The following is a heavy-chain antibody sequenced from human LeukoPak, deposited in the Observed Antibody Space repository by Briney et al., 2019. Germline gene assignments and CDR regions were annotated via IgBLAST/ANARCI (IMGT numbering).Heavy chain of an antibody. CDR2: ISSSSSTI. J-gene: IGHJ4*02. Sequence: PGGSLRLYCAASGFTFSSYSMNWVRQAPGEGLEWVSYISSSSSTIYYADSVKGRFTISRDNAKNSLYLQMNSLRAEDTAVYYCAREGSGWLYDYWGQGTLVTVSS. CDR3: AREGSGWLYDY. CDR1: GFTFSSYS. D-gene: IGHD6-19*01. V-gene: IGHV3-48*01.